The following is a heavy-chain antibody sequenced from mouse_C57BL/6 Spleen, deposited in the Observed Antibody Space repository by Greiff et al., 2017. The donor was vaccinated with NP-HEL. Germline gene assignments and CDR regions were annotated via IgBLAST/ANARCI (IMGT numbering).Heavy chain of an antibody. CDR1: GYTFTSYW. CDR2: IYPGSGST. CDR3: ARDGYYSTWYFDV. J-gene: IGHJ1*03. D-gene: IGHD2-12*01. V-gene: IGHV1-55*01. Sequence: QVQLQQPGAELVKPGASVKKSCKASGYTFTSYWITWVKQRPGQGLEWIGDIYPGSGSTNYNEKFKSKATLTVDTSSSTAYMQLSSLTSEDSAVYYCARDGYYSTWYFDVWGTGTTVTVSS.